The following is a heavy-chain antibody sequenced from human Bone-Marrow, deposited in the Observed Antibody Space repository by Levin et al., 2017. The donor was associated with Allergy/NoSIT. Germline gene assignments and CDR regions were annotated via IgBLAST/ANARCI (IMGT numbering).Heavy chain of an antibody. V-gene: IGHV4-59*01. CDR1: GGSISNYY. J-gene: IGHJ4*02. Sequence: PSQTLSLTCTVSGGSISNYYWTWLRQPPGKELEWLGYVFDNGNTRYNPSLKSRVTISVETSKNQFSLQLSSVTSADTGIYYCAREQWELPLIDYWGQGTLVTVSS. D-gene: IGHD1-26*01. CDR2: VFDNGNT. CDR3: AREQWELPLIDY.